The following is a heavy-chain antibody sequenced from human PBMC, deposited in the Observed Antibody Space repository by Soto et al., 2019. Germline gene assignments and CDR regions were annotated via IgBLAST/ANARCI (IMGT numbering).Heavy chain of an antibody. CDR3: ARGVGYCSSTSCYHRAYNWFDP. Sequence: ASVKVSCKASGYTFTSYDINWVRQATGQGLEWMGWMNPNSGNTGYAQKFQGRVTMTRNTSISTAYMELSSLRSEDTAVDYCARGVGYCSSTSCYHRAYNWFDPWGQGTLVTVSS. V-gene: IGHV1-8*01. CDR1: GYTFTSYD. CDR2: MNPNSGNT. J-gene: IGHJ5*02. D-gene: IGHD2-2*03.